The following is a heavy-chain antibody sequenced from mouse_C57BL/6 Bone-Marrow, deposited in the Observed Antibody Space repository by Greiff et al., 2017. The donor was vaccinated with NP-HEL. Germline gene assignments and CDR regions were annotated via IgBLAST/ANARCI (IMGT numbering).Heavy chain of an antibody. V-gene: IGHV1-55*01. CDR1: GYTFTSYW. CDR2: IYPGSGST. J-gene: IGHJ4*01. Sequence: QVQLQQPGAELVKPGASVKMSCKASGYTFTSYWITWVKQRPGQGLEWIGDIYPGSGSTNYNEKFKSKATLTVDTSSSTAYMQLSSLTSEDSAVYYCARKRTYGYDGGKYAMDYWGQGTSVTVSS. CDR3: ARKRTYGYDGGKYAMDY. D-gene: IGHD2-2*01.